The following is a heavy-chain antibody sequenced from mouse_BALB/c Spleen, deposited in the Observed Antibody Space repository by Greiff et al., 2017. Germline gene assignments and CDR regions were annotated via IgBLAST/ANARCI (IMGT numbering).Heavy chain of an antibody. CDR1: GYTFTSYV. CDR2: INPYNDGT. Sequence: VHVKQSGPELVKPGASVKMSCKASGYTFTSYVMHWVKQKPGQGLEWIGYINPYNDGTKYNEKFKGKATLTSDKSSSTAYMELSSLTSEDSAVYYCARRGVRQYYAMDYWGQGTSVTVSS. V-gene: IGHV1-14*01. CDR3: ARRGVRQYYAMDY. J-gene: IGHJ4*01. D-gene: IGHD2-14*01.